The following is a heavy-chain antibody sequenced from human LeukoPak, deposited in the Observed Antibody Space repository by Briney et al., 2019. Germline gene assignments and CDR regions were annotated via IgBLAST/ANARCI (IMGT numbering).Heavy chain of an antibody. CDR1: GFTFSSAW. CDR3: SAYFYYYMDV. Sequence: GGSLRLSCAASGFTFSSAWMSWVRQSPGKGLEWVGRIKSKIGGGTTDYAAPVKGRFTVSRDASKNSMGLQMNILKTEATAVYYCSAYFYYYMDVWGKGTTVTVSS. J-gene: IGHJ6*03. V-gene: IGHV3-15*01. CDR2: IKSKIGGGTT.